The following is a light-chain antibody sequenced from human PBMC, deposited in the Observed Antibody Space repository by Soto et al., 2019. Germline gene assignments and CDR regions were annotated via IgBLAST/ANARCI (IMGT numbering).Light chain of an antibody. CDR3: QSYDSSLSVYV. J-gene: IGLJ1*01. CDR2: GNS. CDR1: SSNIGAGYD. Sequence: QPVLTQPPSVSGAPGQRVTFSCTGSSSNIGAGYDVHWYQQLPGTAPKLLIYGNSNRPSGVPDRFSGSKSGTSASLAITGLQAEDEADYYCQSYDSSLSVYVFGTGTKLTVL. V-gene: IGLV1-40*01.